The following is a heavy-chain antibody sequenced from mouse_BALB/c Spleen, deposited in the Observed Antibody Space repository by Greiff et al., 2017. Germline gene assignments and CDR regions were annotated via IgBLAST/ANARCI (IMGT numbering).Heavy chain of an antibody. CDR1: GYAFTNYL. J-gene: IGHJ3*01. CDR2: INPGSGGT. Sequence: VQRVESGAELVRPGTSVKVSCKASGYAFTNYLIEWVKQRPGQGLEWIGVINPGSGGTNYNEKFKGKATLTADKSSSTAYMQLSSLTSDDSAVYFCARGPNFYGAYWGQGTLVTVSA. D-gene: IGHD1-1*01. CDR3: ARGPNFYGAY. V-gene: IGHV1-54*01.